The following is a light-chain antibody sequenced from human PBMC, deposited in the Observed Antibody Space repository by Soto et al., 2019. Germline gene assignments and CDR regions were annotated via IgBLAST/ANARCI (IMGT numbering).Light chain of an antibody. Sequence: QSALAQPASVSGSPGQSITISCTGIGSDIAGYNYVSWFQQHPGKAPKLMMYQVTIRPSGVSNRFSGAKSGNTASLTISGLQAQDEAEYYCSSFTSTTSLYVFGTGTKLTVL. J-gene: IGLJ1*01. CDR3: SSFTSTTSLYV. CDR2: QVT. CDR1: GSDIAGYNY. V-gene: IGLV2-14*01.